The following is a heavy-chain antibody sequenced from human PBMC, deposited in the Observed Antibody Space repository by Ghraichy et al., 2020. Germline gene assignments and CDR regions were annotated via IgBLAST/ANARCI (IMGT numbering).Heavy chain of an antibody. J-gene: IGHJ3*02. CDR2: INDSGSI. Sequence: SETLSLTCAVYGGSLRGYTWSWIRQPPGEGLEWIGEINDSGSINYNPSLKSRVTISEDLSKNQFSLKLSSVTAADTAVYFCTRGKGIAIWGQGTMVSVSS. D-gene: IGHD6-13*01. CDR1: GGSLRGYT. CDR3: TRGKGIAI. V-gene: IGHV4-34*01.